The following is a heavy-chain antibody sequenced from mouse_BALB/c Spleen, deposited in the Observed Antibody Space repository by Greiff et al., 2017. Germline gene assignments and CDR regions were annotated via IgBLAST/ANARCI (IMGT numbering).Heavy chain of an antibody. CDR1: GYSFTGYF. Sequence: VQLQQSGPELVKPGASVKISCKASGYSFTGYFMNWVMQSHGKSLEWIGRINPYNGDTFYNQKFKGKATLTVDKSSSTAHMELRSLASEDSAVYYCARWGDYGYDWFAYWGQGTLVTVSA. D-gene: IGHD2-2*01. CDR2: INPYNGDT. J-gene: IGHJ3*01. V-gene: IGHV1-20*02. CDR3: ARWGDYGYDWFAY.